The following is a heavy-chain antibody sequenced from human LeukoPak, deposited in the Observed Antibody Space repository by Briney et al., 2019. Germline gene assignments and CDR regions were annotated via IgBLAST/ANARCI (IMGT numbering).Heavy chain of an antibody. J-gene: IGHJ4*02. CDR2: IYDRGST. Sequence: PSETLSLTCTVSGGSISSYYWGWIRQPPGKGLEWIGNIYDRGSTKYNPSLKSRVTISVDTSKNQFSLRLSPVTAADTAVYYCARGRTFDNWGQGTLVTVSS. CDR3: ARGRTFDN. CDR1: GGSISSYY. V-gene: IGHV4-59*01.